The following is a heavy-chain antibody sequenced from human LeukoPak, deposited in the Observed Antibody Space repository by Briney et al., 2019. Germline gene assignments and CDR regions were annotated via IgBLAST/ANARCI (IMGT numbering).Heavy chain of an antibody. CDR1: GDSISTYY. Sequence: PSETLSLSCTVSGDSISTYYWSWIRQPPGKGLEWIGYIYYSGSTNYNPSLKSRVTISVDTSKNQFSLKLSSVTAADTAVYYCARASLDYDFWSGYVYWGQGTLVTVSS. V-gene: IGHV4-59*01. CDR3: ARASLDYDFWSGYVY. D-gene: IGHD3-3*01. J-gene: IGHJ4*02. CDR2: IYYSGST.